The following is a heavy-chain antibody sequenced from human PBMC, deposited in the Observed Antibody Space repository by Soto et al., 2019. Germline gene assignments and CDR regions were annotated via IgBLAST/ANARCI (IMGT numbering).Heavy chain of an antibody. CDR1: GFTFSIYW. CDR3: ARRYCSGGGCSMDV. J-gene: IGHJ6*03. Sequence: GGSLRLSCAASGFTFSIYWMHWVRQAPGKGLVWVSRLNTDGDNTAHADSVKGRFTISRDNAKNTLYLQMNSLRAEDTAVYYCARRYCSGGGCSMDVWSKGTTVTVS. CDR2: LNTDGDNT. V-gene: IGHV3-74*01. D-gene: IGHD2-15*01.